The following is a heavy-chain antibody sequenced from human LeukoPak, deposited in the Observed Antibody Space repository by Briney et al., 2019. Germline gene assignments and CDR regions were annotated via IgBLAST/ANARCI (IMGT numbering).Heavy chain of an antibody. CDR3: ARADPFYGSGSYAGSWFDP. V-gene: IGHV1-69*06. J-gene: IGHJ5*02. D-gene: IGHD3-10*01. CDR2: IIPMFGTA. Sequence: SVKVSCKASGGTFSSYAISWVRQAPGQGLEWMGGIIPMFGTANYAQKFQGKVTITADKSTSIAYMELSSLRSEDTAVYYCARADPFYGSGSYAGSWFDPWGQGTLVTVSS. CDR1: GGTFSSYA.